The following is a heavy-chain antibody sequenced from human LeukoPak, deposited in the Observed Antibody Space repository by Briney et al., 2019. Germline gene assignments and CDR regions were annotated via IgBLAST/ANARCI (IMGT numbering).Heavy chain of an antibody. CDR1: GGSISSYY. CDR3: ARQSISWYEINWFDP. D-gene: IGHD6-13*01. Sequence: SETLSLTCTVSGGSISSYYWSWIRQPPGKGLEWIGYIYYSGSTNYNPSLKSRVTISVDTSKNQFSLKLSSVTAADTAVYYCARQSISWYEINWFDPWGQGTLVTVSS. J-gene: IGHJ5*02. CDR2: IYYSGST. V-gene: IGHV4-59*08.